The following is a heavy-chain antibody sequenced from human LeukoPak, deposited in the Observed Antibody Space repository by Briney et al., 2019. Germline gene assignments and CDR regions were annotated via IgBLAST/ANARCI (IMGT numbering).Heavy chain of an antibody. J-gene: IGHJ6*03. V-gene: IGHV1-24*01. CDR3: ATGNTRTSAITVYYNYMDV. CDR2: FDPEDVET. D-gene: IGHD1-7*01. CDR1: GYTLSELF. Sequence: ASVKVSCKVSGYTLSELFMHGVRQAPGKGLEWMGGFDPEDVETIYAQKYQGRDTMTGDTSTDTAYMELSSLRSEDTAVYYCATGNTRTSAITVYYNYMDVWGKGTTVTVSS.